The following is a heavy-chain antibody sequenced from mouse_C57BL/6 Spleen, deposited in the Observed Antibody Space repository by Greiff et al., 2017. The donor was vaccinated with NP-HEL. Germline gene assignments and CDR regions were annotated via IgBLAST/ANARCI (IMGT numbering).Heavy chain of an antibody. D-gene: IGHD1-1*01. CDR1: GYTFTDYN. CDR2: INPNNGGT. CDR3: ARWGSTVGHWYFDV. Sequence: EVQLQQSGPELVKPGASVRMSCKASGYTFTDYNMHWVKQSHGKSLEWIGYINPNNGGTSYNQKFKGKATLTVNKSSSTAYMELRSLTSEDSAVYYCARWGSTVGHWYFDVWGTGTTVTVSS. J-gene: IGHJ1*03. V-gene: IGHV1-22*01.